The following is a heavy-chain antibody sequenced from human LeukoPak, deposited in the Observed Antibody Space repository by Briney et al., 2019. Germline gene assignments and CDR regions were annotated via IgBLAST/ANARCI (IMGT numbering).Heavy chain of an antibody. CDR3: AKAQAADYNYYFDY. Sequence: HPGGSLRLSCEASGFTFSSYGMSWVRQAPGKGLEWVSAISGSGGSTYYADSVKGRFTISRDNSKNTLYLQMNSLRVEDTAVYYCAKAQAADYNYYFDYWGQGTLVTVSS. V-gene: IGHV3-23*01. J-gene: IGHJ4*02. D-gene: IGHD1-1*01. CDR1: GFTFSSYG. CDR2: ISGSGGST.